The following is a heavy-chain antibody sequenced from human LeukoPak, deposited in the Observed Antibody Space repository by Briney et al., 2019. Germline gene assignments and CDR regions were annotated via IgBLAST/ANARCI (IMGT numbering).Heavy chain of an antibody. J-gene: IGHJ4*02. D-gene: IGHD1-1*01. CDR3: ARVNWNPDY. V-gene: IGHV4-38-2*01. CDR1: GYSISRGYH. Sequence: SETLSLTCAVSGYSISRGYHWGWIRQPPGKGLEWIGSIHHSGSTYYNSSLKSRVTISVDTSNNQCSLKVSSVTAADTAVYYCARVNWNPDYWGQGTLVTVSS. CDR2: IHHSGST.